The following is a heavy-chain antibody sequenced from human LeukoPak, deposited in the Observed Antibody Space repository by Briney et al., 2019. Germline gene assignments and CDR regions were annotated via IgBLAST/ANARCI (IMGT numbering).Heavy chain of an antibody. CDR3: ARKGWLLFYGRDNWFDP. CDR1: GASVNNYY. Sequence: MSSETLSLTCTVSGASVNNYYWTWIRQPPGKGLEWIGEINHSGSTNYNPSLKSRVTISVDTSKNQFSLNLSSVTAADTSVYYCARKGWLLFYGRDNWFDPWGQGTLVTVSS. J-gene: IGHJ5*02. D-gene: IGHD3-3*01. CDR2: INHSGST. V-gene: IGHV4-34*01.